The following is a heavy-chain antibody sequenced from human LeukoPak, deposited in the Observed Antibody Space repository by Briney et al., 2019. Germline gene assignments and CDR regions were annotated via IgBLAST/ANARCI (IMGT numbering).Heavy chain of an antibody. V-gene: IGHV4-31*03. D-gene: IGHD3-16*02. Sequence: SETLSLTCTVSGGSISSGGYYWSWIRQHPGKGLEWIGYIYYSGNTYYNSSLKSRITISVDTSKNQFSLRLSSVTAADTAVYFCAKLSGFAFDPWGQGILVTVSS. CDR3: AKLSGFAFDP. J-gene: IGHJ5*02. CDR1: GGSISSGGYY. CDR2: IYYSGNT.